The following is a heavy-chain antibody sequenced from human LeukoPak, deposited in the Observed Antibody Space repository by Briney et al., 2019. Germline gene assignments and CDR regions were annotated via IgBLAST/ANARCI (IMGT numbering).Heavy chain of an antibody. D-gene: IGHD5-12*01. Sequence: GRSLRLSCAASGFTFSSYGMHWVRQAPGKGLEWVAVISYDGSNKYYADSVKGRFTISRDNSKNTLYLQMNSLRAEDTAVYYCAKDRTGTLRGYSGYEFDYWGQGTLVTVSS. V-gene: IGHV3-30*18. J-gene: IGHJ4*02. CDR2: ISYDGSNK. CDR3: AKDRTGTLRGYSGYEFDY. CDR1: GFTFSSYG.